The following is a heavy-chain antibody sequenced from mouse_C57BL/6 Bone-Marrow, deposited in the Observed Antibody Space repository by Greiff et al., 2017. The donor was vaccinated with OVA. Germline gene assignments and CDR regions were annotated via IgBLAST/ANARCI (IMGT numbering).Heavy chain of an antibody. CDR3: ARSLYGSNDGYFDV. V-gene: IGHV7-3*01. D-gene: IGHD1-1*01. CDR1: GFTFTDYY. CDR2: IRNKANGYTT. J-gene: IGHJ1*03. Sequence: EVHLVESGGGLVQPGGSLSLSCAASGFTFTDYYMSWVRQPPGKALEWLGFIRNKANGYTTEYSASVKGRFTISRDNSQSILYLQMNALRAEDSATYYCARSLYGSNDGYFDVWGTGTTVTVSS.